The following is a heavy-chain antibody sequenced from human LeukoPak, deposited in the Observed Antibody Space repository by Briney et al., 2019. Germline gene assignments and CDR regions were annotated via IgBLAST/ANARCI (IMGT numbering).Heavy chain of an antibody. D-gene: IGHD6-13*01. V-gene: IGHV4-39*01. Sequence: SETLSLTCTVSGGSISSSSYYWGWIRQPPGKGLEWIGIIYYSGSTYYNPSLKSRVTISVDTSKNQCSLKLSYVTAADTAVYYFARGGSYSSSSFDYWGQGTLVTVSS. CDR2: IYYSGST. J-gene: IGHJ4*02. CDR1: GGSISSSSYY. CDR3: ARGGSYSSSSFDY.